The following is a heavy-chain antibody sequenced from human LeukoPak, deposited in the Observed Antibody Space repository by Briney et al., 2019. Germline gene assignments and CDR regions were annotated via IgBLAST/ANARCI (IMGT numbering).Heavy chain of an antibody. J-gene: IGHJ1*01. CDR2: IDPSDSYT. D-gene: IGHD1-26*01. CDR3: ATSTIVGATTRYFQH. Sequence: GESLRISSKGSGYGFTSYWISWVRQMPGKGLEWMGRIDPSDSYTDYSPSIQGHVTISADKSISTAYLQWSSLNASDTAMYYCATSTIVGATTRYFQHWGQGTLVTVSS. CDR1: GYGFTSYW. V-gene: IGHV5-10-1*01.